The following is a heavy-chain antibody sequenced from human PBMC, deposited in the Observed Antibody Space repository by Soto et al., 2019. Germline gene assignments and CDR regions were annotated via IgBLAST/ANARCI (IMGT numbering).Heavy chain of an antibody. J-gene: IGHJ5*02. CDR3: AKDTATRYNWNYSWSWFDP. CDR2: INPGTGGT. D-gene: IGHD1-7*01. CDR1: GYTFTQYY. V-gene: IGHV1-46*04. Sequence: GASVKVSCKASGYTFTQYYIHWVQQAPGQGLEWVGLINPGTGGTIYTQKLEGRVTMTRDTSTSTVYMELNTLRSEDTGVYYCAKDTATRYNWNYSWSWFDPWGQGTLVTVSS.